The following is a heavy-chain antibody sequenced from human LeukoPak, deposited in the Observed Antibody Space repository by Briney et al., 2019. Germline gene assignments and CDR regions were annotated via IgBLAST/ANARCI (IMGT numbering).Heavy chain of an antibody. CDR1: GLTFSSYA. V-gene: IGHV3-23*01. CDR3: AKDLGSIAARPPFDY. CDR2: ISGSGGST. Sequence: QPGGSLRLSCAASGLTFSSYAMSWVRQAPGEGLEWVSAISGSGGSTYYADSVKGRFTISRDNSKNTLYLQMNSLRAEDTAVYYCAKDLGSIAARPPFDYWGQGTLVTVSS. D-gene: IGHD6-6*01. J-gene: IGHJ4*02.